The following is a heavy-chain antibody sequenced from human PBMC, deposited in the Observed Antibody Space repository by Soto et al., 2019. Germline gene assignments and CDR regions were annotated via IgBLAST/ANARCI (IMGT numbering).Heavy chain of an antibody. CDR2: ISGSGGST. CDR3: AKAFGCVGQIDY. J-gene: IGHJ4*02. CDR1: GFTFSSYA. Sequence: EVQLLESGGGLVQPGGSLRLSCAASGFTFSSYAMSWVRQAPGKGLEWVSAISGSGGSTYYADSVKGRFTISRDKSKNTLHLLVNSLRAEYTGVYHCAKAFGCVGQIDYWGQGTLVTVSS. V-gene: IGHV3-23*01. D-gene: IGHD3-3*01.